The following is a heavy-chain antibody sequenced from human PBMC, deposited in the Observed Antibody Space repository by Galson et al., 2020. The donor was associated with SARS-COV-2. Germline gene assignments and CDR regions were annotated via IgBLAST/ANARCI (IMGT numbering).Heavy chain of an antibody. CDR2: IYYSGST. V-gene: IGHV4-59*01. J-gene: IGHJ4*02. CDR3: ARESYDSSGYYLAYFDY. D-gene: IGHD3-22*01. Sequence: SETLSLTCTVSGVFISSYYWSWIRQPPGKGLEWIGYIYYSGSTNYNPSLKSRVTISVDTSKNQFSLKLSSVTAADTAVYYCARESYDSSGYYLAYFDYWGQGTLVTVSS. CDR1: GVFISSYY.